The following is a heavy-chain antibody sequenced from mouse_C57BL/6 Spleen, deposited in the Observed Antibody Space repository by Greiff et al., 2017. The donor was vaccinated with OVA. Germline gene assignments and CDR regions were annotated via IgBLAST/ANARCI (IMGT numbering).Heavy chain of an antibody. CDR1: GYTFTSYW. V-gene: IGHV1-61*01. Sequence: VKLQQPGAELVRPGSSVKLSCKASGYTFTSYWMDWVKQRPGQGLEWIGNIYPSDSETHYNQKFKDKATLTVDKSSSTAYMQLSSLTSEDSAVYYCARDSNDAMDYWGQGTSVTVSS. J-gene: IGHJ4*01. CDR3: ARDSNDAMDY. D-gene: IGHD2-5*01. CDR2: IYPSDSET.